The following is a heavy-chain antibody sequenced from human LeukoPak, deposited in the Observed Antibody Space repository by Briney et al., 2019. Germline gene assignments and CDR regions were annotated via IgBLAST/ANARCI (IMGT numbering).Heavy chain of an antibody. D-gene: IGHD3-22*01. V-gene: IGHV3-30*04. CDR2: ISYDGSNK. CDR3: ARSPDYYDSSGYYYYYGMDV. J-gene: IGHJ6*02. CDR1: GFTFSSYA. Sequence: PGGFLRLSCAASGFTFSSYAMHWVRQAPGKGLEWVAVISYDGSNKYYADSAKGRFTISRDNSKNTLYLQMNSLRAEDTAVYYCARSPDYYDSSGYYYYYGMDVWGQGTTVTVSS.